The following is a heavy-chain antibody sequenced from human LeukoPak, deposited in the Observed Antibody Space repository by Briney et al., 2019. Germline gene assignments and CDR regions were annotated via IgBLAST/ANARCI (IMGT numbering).Heavy chain of an antibody. CDR3: ARENWYLDY. CDR1: GFTFSKNW. CDR2: INTDGSST. J-gene: IGHJ4*02. V-gene: IGHV3-74*01. Sequence: GGSLRLSCAASGFTFSKNWMHWVRHVPGKGLVWVSRINTDGSSTGYADSVKGRFTISRDNAKNTLYLQMSSLRAEDTAVYYCARENWYLDYWGQGTLVTVSS. D-gene: IGHD1-1*01.